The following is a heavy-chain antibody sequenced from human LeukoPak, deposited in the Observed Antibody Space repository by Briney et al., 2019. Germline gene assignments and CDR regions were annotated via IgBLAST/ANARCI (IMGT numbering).Heavy chain of an antibody. CDR3: ARKGELLHWGYYYYYMDV. CDR2: INPNSGGT. D-gene: IGHD1-26*01. V-gene: IGHV1-2*02. CDR1: GYTFTSYG. J-gene: IGHJ6*03. Sequence: ASVKVSCKASGYTFTSYGITWVRQAPGQGLEWMGWINPNSGGTNYAQKFQGRVTMTRDTSISTAYMELSRLRSDDTAVYYCARKGELLHWGYYYYYMDVWDKGTTVTVSS.